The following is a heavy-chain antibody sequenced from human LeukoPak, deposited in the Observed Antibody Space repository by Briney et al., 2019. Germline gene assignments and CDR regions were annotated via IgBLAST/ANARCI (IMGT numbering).Heavy chain of an antibody. J-gene: IGHJ5*02. CDR2: MNPNSGNT. CDR3: ARGDGYCSGGSCGNWFDP. D-gene: IGHD2-15*01. V-gene: IGHV1-8*03. CDR1: GYTFTSYD. Sequence: ASVKVSCKASGYTFTSYDIIWVRQATGQGLEWMGWMNPNSGNTGYAQKFQGRVTITRNTSISTAYMELSSLRSEDTAVYYCARGDGYCSGGSCGNWFDPWGQGTLVTVSS.